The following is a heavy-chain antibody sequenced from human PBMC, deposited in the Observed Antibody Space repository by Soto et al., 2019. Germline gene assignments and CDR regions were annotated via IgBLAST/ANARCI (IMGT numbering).Heavy chain of an antibody. D-gene: IGHD4-17*01. CDR1: GFTFSSYG. V-gene: IGHV3-30*03. J-gene: IGHJ6*02. CDR2: ISYDGSNK. CDR3: ARADDYGGNSGYWAGYGMDV. Sequence: GGSLRLSCAASGFTFSSYGMHWVRQAPGKGLEWVAVISYDGSNKYYADSVKGRFTISRDNSKNTLYLQMNSLRAEDTAVYYCARADDYGGNSGYWAGYGMDVWGQGTTVTVSS.